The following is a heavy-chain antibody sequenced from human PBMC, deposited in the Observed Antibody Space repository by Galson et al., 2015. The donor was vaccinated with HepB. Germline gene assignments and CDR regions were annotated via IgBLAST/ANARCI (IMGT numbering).Heavy chain of an antibody. D-gene: IGHD6-6*01. CDR2: ISSSISYM. Sequence: SLRLSCAASGFTFSSYSMNWVRQAPGKGLEWVSSISSSISYMYYTDSVRGRLTISRDNAKESLYLQMKSLRVEDKAVYYCARARRSDPFDPWGQGTLVTVSP. CDR3: ARARRSDPFDP. V-gene: IGHV3-21*01. CDR1: GFTFSSYS. J-gene: IGHJ5*02.